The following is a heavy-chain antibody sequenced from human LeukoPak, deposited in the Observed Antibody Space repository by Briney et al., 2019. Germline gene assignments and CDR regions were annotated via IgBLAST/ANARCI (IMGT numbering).Heavy chain of an antibody. V-gene: IGHV3-48*03. CDR1: GFTFSNYE. CDR2: ITSSGSII. J-gene: IGHJ4*02. Sequence: GGSLRLSCAASGFTFSNYEMNWVRQAPGKGLEWAAYITSSGSIIYYADSVRGRFTISRDNAKNSLFLQMNSLRAEDTAFYYCARNHLSGYDRGGDCWGQGTLVTVSS. CDR3: ARNHLSGYDRGGDC. D-gene: IGHD5-12*01.